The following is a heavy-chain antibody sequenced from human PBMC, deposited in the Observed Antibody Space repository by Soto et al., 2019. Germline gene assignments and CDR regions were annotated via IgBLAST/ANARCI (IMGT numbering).Heavy chain of an antibody. CDR3: AKERVSGWPQYYFDY. CDR2: ISYDGSNK. Sequence: PGGSLRLSCAASGFTFSSYGMHWVRQAPGKGLEWVAVISYDGSNKYYADSVKGRFTISRDNSKNTLYLQMNSLRAEDTAVYYCAKERVSGWPQYYFDYWGQGTLVTVSS. CDR1: GFTFSSYG. V-gene: IGHV3-30*18. D-gene: IGHD6-19*01. J-gene: IGHJ4*02.